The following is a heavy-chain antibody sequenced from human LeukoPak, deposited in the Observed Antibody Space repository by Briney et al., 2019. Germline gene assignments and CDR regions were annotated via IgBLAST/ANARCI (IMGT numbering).Heavy chain of an antibody. CDR2: INGDGGST. CDR3: ARRCSNSSCDDPPSNYFYYMDV. CDR1: GFTFSSFW. J-gene: IGHJ6*03. D-gene: IGHD2-2*01. Sequence: GGSLRLSCAASGFTFSSFWMHWVRQAPGKGLAWVSRINGDGGSTTYADSVKGRFTISRDNAKNTLYLQMNSLRAEDTAVYYCARRCSNSSCDDPPSNYFYYMDVWGKGTTVTVSS. V-gene: IGHV3-74*01.